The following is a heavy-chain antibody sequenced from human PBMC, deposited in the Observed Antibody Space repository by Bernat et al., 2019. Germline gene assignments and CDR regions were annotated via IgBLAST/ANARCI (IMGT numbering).Heavy chain of an antibody. CDR2: IIPIFGTA. CDR3: ARIYVWGSYRYRHWFDP. J-gene: IGHJ5*02. D-gene: IGHD3-16*02. Sequence: QVQLVQSGAEVKKPGSSVKVSCKASGGTFSSYAISWVRQAPGQGLEWMGGIIPIFGTANYAQKFQGRVTIPADESTSTAYMELSSLRSEDTAVYYCARIYVWGSYRYRHWFDPWGQGTLVTVSS. CDR1: GGTFSSYA. V-gene: IGHV1-69*01.